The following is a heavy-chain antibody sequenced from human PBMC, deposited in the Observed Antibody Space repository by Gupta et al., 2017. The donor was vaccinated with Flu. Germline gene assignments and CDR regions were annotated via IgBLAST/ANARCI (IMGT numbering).Heavy chain of an antibody. V-gene: IGHV3-23*01. J-gene: IGHJ4*02. D-gene: IGHD6-13*01. CDR1: GFRFSDYA. Sequence: VQPWGSLRLSCVVSGFRFSDYAMSWVRQTPGRGLEWVSVISGSGKTAFYADSVQGRFTSSRDNSKNTLYLHMDILRVEDTAVYFCAKDRVGSSWQELDHWGQGTQVTVSS. CDR2: ISGSGKTA. CDR3: AKDRVGSSWQELDH.